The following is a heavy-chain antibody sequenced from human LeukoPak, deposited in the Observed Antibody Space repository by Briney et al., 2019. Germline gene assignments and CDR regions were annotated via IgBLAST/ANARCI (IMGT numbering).Heavy chain of an antibody. J-gene: IGHJ3*01. Sequence: ASVKVSCKASGYTFTSYYVHWVRQAPGQGLEWMGWINTNSGATNYAREFQGRVTMTRDTSISTAYMELNSLRSDDTALYYCTKPQPGAFEVWGQGTMVTVSS. CDR3: TKPQPGAFEV. D-gene: IGHD2-2*01. CDR2: INTNSGAT. V-gene: IGHV1-2*02. CDR1: GYTFTSYY.